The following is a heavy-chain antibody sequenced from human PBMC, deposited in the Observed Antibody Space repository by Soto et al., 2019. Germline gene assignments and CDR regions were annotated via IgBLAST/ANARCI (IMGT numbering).Heavy chain of an antibody. D-gene: IGHD6-19*01. J-gene: IGHJ4*02. Sequence: QITLKESGPTLVKPTQTLTLTCTFSGFSLSSTRMAVGWIRQPPGKALEWLGLIYWDDDKRYSPFLKSRLTITKDTSKNQVVLTMSHMDPVDTARYYCAHIVVAGLGYYFDYWGQGTLVTVSS. CDR1: GFSLSSTRMA. V-gene: IGHV2-5*02. CDR3: AHIVVAGLGYYFDY. CDR2: IYWDDDK.